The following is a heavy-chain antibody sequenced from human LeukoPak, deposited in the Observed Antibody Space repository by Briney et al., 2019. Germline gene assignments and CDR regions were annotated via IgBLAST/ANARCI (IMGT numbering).Heavy chain of an antibody. CDR3: AKGTMIDYYFDY. CDR1: VFTFISYA. V-gene: IGHV3-23*01. D-gene: IGHD3-22*01. Sequence: PGGSLRLSRAASVFTFISYARSWVRPAPGRGGDWVSAISGCGGSTYYADSVRGRFTLSRHNHKNTLHLQMNSRRAEDTAVYYCAKGTMIDYYFDYWGQGTLVTVSS. J-gene: IGHJ4*02. CDR2: ISGCGGST.